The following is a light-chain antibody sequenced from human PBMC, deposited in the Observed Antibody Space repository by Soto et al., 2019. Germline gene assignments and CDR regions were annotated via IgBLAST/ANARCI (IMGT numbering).Light chain of an antibody. Sequence: QSVLTQPASVSGSPGQSITISCTGISSDVGSYDLVSWYQQHPGKAPKLMIYEGSKRPSGVSDRFSGSKSGNTASLTISGLQAEDEADYYCCSYAGSRTDVFGTGTKLTVL. J-gene: IGLJ1*01. V-gene: IGLV2-23*01. CDR1: SSDVGSYDL. CDR2: EGS. CDR3: CSYAGSRTDV.